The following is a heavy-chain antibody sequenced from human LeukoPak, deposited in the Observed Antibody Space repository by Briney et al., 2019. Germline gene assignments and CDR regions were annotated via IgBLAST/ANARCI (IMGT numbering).Heavy chain of an antibody. D-gene: IGHD2-2*02. Sequence: GASVKVSCKASAYTLTSYDITWVRQAPGQGLEWMGWISAYSGNTGYAQKFQGRVTMTRNTSISTAYMELSSLRSEDTAVYYCARCSTSCYTGFCYYYYYYMDVWGKGTTVTVSS. CDR1: AYTLTSYD. CDR3: ARCSTSCYTGFCYYYYYYMDV. CDR2: ISAYSGNT. V-gene: IGHV1-8*02. J-gene: IGHJ6*03.